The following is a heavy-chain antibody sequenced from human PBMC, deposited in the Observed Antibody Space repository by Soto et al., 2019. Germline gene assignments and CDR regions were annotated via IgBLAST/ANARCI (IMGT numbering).Heavy chain of an antibody. CDR2: ISGSGGST. CDR3: ARYCTNGVCYGVAGPFDY. V-gene: IGHV3-23*01. CDR1: GFTFSSYA. Sequence: GGSLRLSCAASGFTFSSYAMSWVRQAPGKGLEWVSAISGSGGSTYYADSVKGRFTISGDNSKNTLYLQMNSLRAEDTAVYYCARYCTNGVCYGVAGPFDYWGQGTLVTVSS. J-gene: IGHJ4*02. D-gene: IGHD2-8*01.